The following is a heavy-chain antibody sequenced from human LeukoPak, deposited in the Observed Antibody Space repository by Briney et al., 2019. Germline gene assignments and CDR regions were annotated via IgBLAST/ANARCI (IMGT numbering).Heavy chain of an antibody. V-gene: IGHV4-59*01. CDR2: IYYSGST. D-gene: IGHD2-8*01. CDR3: ARVCRRYCTNGVCYRSWFDP. Sequence: SETLSLTCTVSGGPISSYYWSWIRQPPGKGLEWIGYIYYSGSTNYNPSLKSRVTISVDTSKNQFSLKLSSVTAADTAVYYCARVCRRYCTNGVCYRSWFDPWGQGTLVTVSP. CDR1: GGPISSYY. J-gene: IGHJ5*02.